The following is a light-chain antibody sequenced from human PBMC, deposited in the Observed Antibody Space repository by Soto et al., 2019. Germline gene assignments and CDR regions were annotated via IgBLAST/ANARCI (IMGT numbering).Light chain of an antibody. Sequence: EIVMTQSPATLSVSPGERATLSCRASQSVSSNLAWYQQKPGQTPRLLSYGASTRATGIPARFSGSGSGTEFTLTISSLQSEDFAVYSCQEYNNWPPVTFGGGTKVEIK. CDR3: QEYNNWPPVT. J-gene: IGKJ4*01. CDR2: GAS. V-gene: IGKV3-15*01. CDR1: QSVSSN.